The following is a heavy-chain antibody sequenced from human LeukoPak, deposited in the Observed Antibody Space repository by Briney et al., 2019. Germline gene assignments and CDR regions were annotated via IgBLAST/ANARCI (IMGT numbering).Heavy chain of an antibody. Sequence: ASVKVSCTASGYTFTSYAMHWVRQAPGQRLEWMGWINAGNGNTKYSQKFQGRVTITRDTSASTAYMELSSLRSEDAAVYYCARGDGRWSFDYWGQGTLVTVSS. CDR3: ARGDGRWSFDY. CDR2: INAGNGNT. CDR1: GYTFTSYA. D-gene: IGHD1-26*01. J-gene: IGHJ4*02. V-gene: IGHV1-3*01.